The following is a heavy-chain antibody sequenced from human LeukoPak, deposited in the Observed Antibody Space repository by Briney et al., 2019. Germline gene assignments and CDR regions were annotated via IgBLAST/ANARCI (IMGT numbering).Heavy chain of an antibody. V-gene: IGHV3-49*04. CDR3: TRDVHYYMDV. D-gene: IGHD2-8*01. Sequence: GRSLRLSCTASGFTFGDYAMSWVRQAPGKGLEWVGFIRSKAYGGTTEYAASVQGRFTISRDDSKSIAYLQMNSLKTEDTAVYYCTRDVHYYMDVWGKGTTVTISS. J-gene: IGHJ6*03. CDR2: IRSKAYGGTT. CDR1: GFTFGDYA.